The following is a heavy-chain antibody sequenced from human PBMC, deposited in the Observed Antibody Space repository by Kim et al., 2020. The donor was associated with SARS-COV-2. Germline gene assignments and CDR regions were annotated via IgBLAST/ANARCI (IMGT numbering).Heavy chain of an antibody. CDR2: IFHSGIA. D-gene: IGHD1-1*01. CDR3: ARCSSTNSNWFDP. Sequence: SETLSLTCTVSGGSISSGTYYWSWIRQHPGTGLEWIGYIFHSGIAYYNPSLKSRASISVDTSKNQFSLKLRSVTAADTAVYFCARCSSTNSNWFDPWGQGTLVTVSS. J-gene: IGHJ5*02. CDR1: GGSISSGTYY. V-gene: IGHV4-31*03.